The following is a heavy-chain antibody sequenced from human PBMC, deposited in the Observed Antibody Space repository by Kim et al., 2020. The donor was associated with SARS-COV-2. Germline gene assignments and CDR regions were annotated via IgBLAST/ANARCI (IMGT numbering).Heavy chain of an antibody. V-gene: IGHV4-31*02. J-gene: IGHJ4*02. CDR3: ARAGGSGGTVYYFDY. D-gene: IGHD2-15*01. Sequence: PSLKSRVTISVDTSKNQCSLKLSSVTAADTAVYYCARAGGSGGTVYYFDYWGQGTLVTVSS.